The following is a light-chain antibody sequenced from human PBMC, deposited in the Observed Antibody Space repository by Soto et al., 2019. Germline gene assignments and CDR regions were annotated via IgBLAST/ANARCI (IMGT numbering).Light chain of an antibody. V-gene: IGKV1-9*01. Sequence: DIQITQAPSTRRESVGDRVTSTCRSIQGVSIYLAWYQQKLGKAPKVLIYGASTLQAGVLSRFSGSGSGRDVVLAFSRLQSEDFATYFCIHLYSDPRTWTFGQGTKV. CDR1: QGVSIY. CDR3: IHLYSDPRTWT. CDR2: GAS. J-gene: IGKJ1*01.